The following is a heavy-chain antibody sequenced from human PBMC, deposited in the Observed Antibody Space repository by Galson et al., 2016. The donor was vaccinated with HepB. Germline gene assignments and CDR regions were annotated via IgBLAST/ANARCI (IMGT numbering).Heavy chain of an antibody. CDR1: EFTFSTYD. V-gene: IGHV3-13*05. D-gene: IGHD2-8*02. Sequence: LRPSCAASEFTFSTYDMHWVRQRTGKGLEWVSPIGTADDPYYPGSVEGRFTISRDDSMNTLYLQMNSLTAEDTAVYFCARNSSRECTGPRCFNFRYYYYYMDVWGKGTTVTVSS. CDR2: IGTADDP. J-gene: IGHJ6*03. CDR3: ARNSSRECTGPRCFNFRYYYYYMDV.